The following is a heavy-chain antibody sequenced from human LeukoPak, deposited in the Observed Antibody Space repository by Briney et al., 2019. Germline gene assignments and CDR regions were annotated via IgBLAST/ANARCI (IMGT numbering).Heavy chain of an antibody. CDR1: GFTFSSYA. J-gene: IGHJ4*02. V-gene: IGHV3-23*01. D-gene: IGHD7-27*01. CDR3: AKDXGLGLGXXXDY. CDR2: ISGSGGST. Sequence: GGSLRLSCAASGFTFSSYAMSWVRQAPGKGLEWVSAISGSGGSTYYADSVKGRFTISRDNAKNSLYLQMNSLRAEDTALYYCAKDXGLGLGXXXDYWGQGTLXTVSS.